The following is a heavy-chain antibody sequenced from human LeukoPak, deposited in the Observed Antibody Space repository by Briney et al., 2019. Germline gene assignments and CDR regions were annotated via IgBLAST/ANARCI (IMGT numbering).Heavy chain of an antibody. CDR3: AKDIHYDSSGCFDY. Sequence: GGSLRLSCAASGFTFDDYAMHWVRQPPGKGLEWVSGISWNSGSIGYADSVKRRFTISRDNAKNSLYLQMNSLRAEDTALYYCAKDIHYDSSGCFDYWGQGTLVTVSS. CDR1: GFTFDDYA. V-gene: IGHV3-9*01. J-gene: IGHJ4*02. CDR2: ISWNSGSI. D-gene: IGHD3-22*01.